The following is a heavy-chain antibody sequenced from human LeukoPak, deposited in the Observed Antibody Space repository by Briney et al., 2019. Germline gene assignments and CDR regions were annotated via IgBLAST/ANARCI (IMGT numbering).Heavy chain of an antibody. CDR1: GFTFDDYA. J-gene: IGHJ4*02. Sequence: PGGSLRLSCAASGFTFDDYAMHWVRQAPGKGLEWVSGISWNSGSIGYADSVKGRFTISRDNAKNSLYLQMNSLRAEDTALYYCAKGYHYYDSSGLVDYWGQGTLVTVSS. D-gene: IGHD3-22*01. CDR3: AKGYHYYDSSGLVDY. V-gene: IGHV3-9*01. CDR2: ISWNSGSI.